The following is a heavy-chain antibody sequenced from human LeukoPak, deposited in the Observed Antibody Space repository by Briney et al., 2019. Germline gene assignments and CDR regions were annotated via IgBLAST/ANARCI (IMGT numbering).Heavy chain of an antibody. Sequence: ASVKVSCKASGYTFTTYNINWVRQAPGQGLEGMGWISGYNCNTNYAQKLQGRVTMTTVTSTSTAYMELRSLRADDTAVYYCASLKNYYDSGGYLLIDVFDSWGQGTMVTVSS. CDR2: ISGYNCNT. V-gene: IGHV1-18*01. D-gene: IGHD3-22*01. CDR3: ASLKNYYDSGGYLLIDVFDS. CDR1: GYTFTTYN. J-gene: IGHJ3*02.